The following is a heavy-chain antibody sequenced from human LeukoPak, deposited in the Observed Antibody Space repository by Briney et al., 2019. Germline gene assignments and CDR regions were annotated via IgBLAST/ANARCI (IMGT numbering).Heavy chain of an antibody. J-gene: IGHJ3*02. CDR3: ARDSFLEEAFDI. Sequence: GGSLRLSCAASGFTFSSYAMGWVRQAPGKGLEWVANIKQDGSEKYYVDSVKGRFTISRDNAKNSLYLQMNSLRAEDTAVYYCARDSFLEEAFDIWGQGTMVTVSS. CDR1: GFTFSSYA. CDR2: IKQDGSEK. D-gene: IGHD3-3*01. V-gene: IGHV3-7*01.